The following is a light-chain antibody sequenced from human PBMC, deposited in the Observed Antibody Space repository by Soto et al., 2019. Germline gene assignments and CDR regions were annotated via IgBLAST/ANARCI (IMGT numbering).Light chain of an antibody. J-gene: IGKJ1*01. CDR3: QQRSNWPT. V-gene: IGKV3-11*01. Sequence: EIVLTQSPATLSLSPGERATLSCRASQSVSSYLAWYQPKPGQAPRLLIYDASNRATGIPARFSGSGSGTDFTLTISSLEPEGFAVYYCQQRSNWPTFGQGTKVEIK. CDR1: QSVSSY. CDR2: DAS.